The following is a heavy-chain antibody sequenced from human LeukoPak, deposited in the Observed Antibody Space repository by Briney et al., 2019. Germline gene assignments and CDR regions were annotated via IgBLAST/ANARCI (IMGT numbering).Heavy chain of an antibody. CDR2: IYHSGST. CDR3: AREGYCSSTSCYDWFDP. Sequence: SGTLSLTCAVSGGSISSSNWWSWVRQPPGKGLEWIGEIYHSGSTNYNPSLKSRVTISVDTSKNQFSLKLSSVTAADTAVYYCAREGYCSSTSCYDWFDPWGQGTLVTVSS. D-gene: IGHD2-2*01. CDR1: GGSISSSNW. J-gene: IGHJ5*02. V-gene: IGHV4-4*02.